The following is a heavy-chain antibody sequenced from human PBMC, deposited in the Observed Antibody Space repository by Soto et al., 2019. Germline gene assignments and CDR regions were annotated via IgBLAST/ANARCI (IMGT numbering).Heavy chain of an antibody. CDR1: GFTFDNYA. CDR3: AKDTGPN. Sequence: PGGSLRHSWAASGFTFDNYAMHWVRQAPGKGLEWVSGISWNSNTIAYADSVKGRFTISRDNAKNSLYLQMNSLRAEDTAFYYCAKDTGPNWSQGTLVTVSS. J-gene: IGHJ4*02. CDR2: ISWNSNTI. V-gene: IGHV3-9*01.